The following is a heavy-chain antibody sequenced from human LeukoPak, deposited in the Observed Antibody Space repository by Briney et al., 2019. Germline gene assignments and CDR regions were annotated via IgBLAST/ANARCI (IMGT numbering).Heavy chain of an antibody. CDR2: ISGSGSST. V-gene: IGHV3-23*01. J-gene: IGHJ4*02. CDR3: AKDGHYYGSGSYISY. CDR1: GFTFSSYA. D-gene: IGHD3-10*01. Sequence: GGSLRLSCAASGFTFSSYAMSWVRQAPGTRLEWVSAISGSGSSTYYADSVKGRFTISRDNSKNTLYLQMNSLRAEDTAVYYCAKDGHYYGSGSYISYWGQGTLVTVSS.